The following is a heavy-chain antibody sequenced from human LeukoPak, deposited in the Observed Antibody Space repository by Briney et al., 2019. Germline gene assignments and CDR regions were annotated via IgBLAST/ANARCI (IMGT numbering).Heavy chain of an antibody. D-gene: IGHD3-16*01. CDR3: ARGDYVSGTFMDV. V-gene: IGHV3-48*03. J-gene: IGHJ6*03. Sequence: GGSLRLSCAASGFTFSTFEMNWVRQAPGMGLEWVSYISSSGSNIHYADSMKGRFTISRDTSKNTLYLQMSSLSAEDTAVYYCARGDYVSGTFMDVWGKGTTVTVSS. CDR2: ISSSGSNI. CDR1: GFTFSTFE.